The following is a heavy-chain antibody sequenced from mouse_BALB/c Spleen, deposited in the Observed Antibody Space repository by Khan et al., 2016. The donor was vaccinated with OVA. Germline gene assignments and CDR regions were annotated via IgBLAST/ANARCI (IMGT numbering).Heavy chain of an antibody. CDR2: ISYSGST. CDR3: ARGYGSSYYYFDY. V-gene: IGHV3-2*02. CDR1: GYSITSDYA. Sequence: EVQLQESGPGLVKPSQSLSLTCTVTGYSITSDYAWNWIRQFPGNKLEWMGYISYSGSTSYNPSLKSRISITRDTSKNQFFLQLNSVTTEDTSTYCCARGYGSSYYYFDYWGQGTTLTVSS. J-gene: IGHJ2*01. D-gene: IGHD1-1*01.